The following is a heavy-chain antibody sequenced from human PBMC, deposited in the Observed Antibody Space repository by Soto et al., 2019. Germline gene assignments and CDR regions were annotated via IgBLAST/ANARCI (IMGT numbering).Heavy chain of an antibody. Sequence: QVQLVEAGGGVVQPGRSLRLSCAASGFTFRSYSMHWVRQAPGKGLEWVAAMSYDGNSKYFADSVKGRFTISRDNSKNTLSLQMNRLGAEDSAVYYCARGRTVRDHDDFDLWGQGTLVTLSS. CDR3: ARGRTVRDHDDFDL. D-gene: IGHD2-21*01. J-gene: IGHJ4*02. CDR2: MSYDGNSK. V-gene: IGHV3-30-3*01. CDR1: GFTFRSYS.